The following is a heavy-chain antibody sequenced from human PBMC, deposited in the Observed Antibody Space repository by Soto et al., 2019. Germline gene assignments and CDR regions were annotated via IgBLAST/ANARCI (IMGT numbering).Heavy chain of an antibody. CDR3: AKDRGIIVKAGDAFDV. J-gene: IGHJ3*01. D-gene: IGHD3-16*02. CDR2: ISDSDDRT. CDR1: GFTLSMSA. V-gene: IGHV3-23*01. Sequence: EVQLMESGGGLVQPGGSLRLSCASSGFTLSMSAVNWVRQAPGKGLEWVSYISDSDDRTYYADSVKGRFTISRDRSKNTVSLQMDSLRAEDTAVYYCAKDRGIIVKAGDAFDVWGQGTKVTVSS.